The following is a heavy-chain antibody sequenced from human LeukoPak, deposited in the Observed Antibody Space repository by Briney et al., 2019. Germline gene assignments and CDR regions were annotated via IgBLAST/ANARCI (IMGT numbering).Heavy chain of an antibody. Sequence: SETLSLTCAISGASIASHSWWSWVRQPPGKGLEWIGEVYHSGGANYKPSLKSRVTISVDTSRNHFSLKLTSVTAADTAVYFCAYNRNFALDNWGQGTLVTVSS. V-gene: IGHV4/OR15-8*01. CDR2: VYHSGGA. D-gene: IGHD1-14*01. CDR3: AYNRNFALDN. CDR1: GASIASHSW. J-gene: IGHJ4*01.